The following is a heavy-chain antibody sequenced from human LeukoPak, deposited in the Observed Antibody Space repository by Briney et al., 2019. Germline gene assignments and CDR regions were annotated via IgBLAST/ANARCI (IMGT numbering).Heavy chain of an antibody. D-gene: IGHD1-1*01. J-gene: IGHJ4*02. V-gene: IGHV4-61*01. Sequence: SETLSLTCIVSGGSVSSGTYYWSWIRQPPGKGLEWIGYIYYSGSTNYNPSLKSRVTISVDTSKNQFSLKLISVTAADTAVYYCARDRVRGNGNPFFDYWGQGTLVTVSS. CDR2: IYYSGST. CDR1: GGSVSSGTYY. CDR3: ARDRVRGNGNPFFDY.